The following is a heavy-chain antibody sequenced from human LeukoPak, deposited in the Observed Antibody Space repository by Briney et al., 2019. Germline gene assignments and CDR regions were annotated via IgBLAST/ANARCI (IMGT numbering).Heavy chain of an antibody. V-gene: IGHV3-30*02. D-gene: IGHD1-26*01. CDR3: AKDLGGTFDY. Sequence: PGGSLRLSCAASEFTSTSYAMHWVRQAPGKGLEWVAFIRYDGTSKYYADSVKGRFTISRDDSENTLYLQMNSLTAEDTAVYYCAKDLGGTFDYWGQGTLVTVSS. CDR1: EFTSTSYA. J-gene: IGHJ4*02. CDR2: IRYDGTSK.